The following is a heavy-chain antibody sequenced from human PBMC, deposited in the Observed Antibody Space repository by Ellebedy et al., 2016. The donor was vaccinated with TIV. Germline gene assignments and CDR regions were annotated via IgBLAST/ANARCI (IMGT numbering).Heavy chain of an antibody. CDR3: ARVGFGSLVQWLGTWDWFDP. J-gene: IGHJ5*02. CDR2: IYPGDSDT. V-gene: IGHV5-51*01. CDR1: GYSFTSYW. Sequence: KVSCKGSGYSFTSYWIGWVRQMPGKGLEWMGIIYPGDSDTRYSPSFQGQVTISADKSISTAYLQWSSLKASDTAMYYRARVGFGSLVQWLGTWDWFDPWGQGTLVTVSS. D-gene: IGHD6-19*01.